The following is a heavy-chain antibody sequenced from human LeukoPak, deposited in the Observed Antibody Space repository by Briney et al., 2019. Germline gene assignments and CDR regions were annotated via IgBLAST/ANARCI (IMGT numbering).Heavy chain of an antibody. CDR2: INPNSGGT. CDR1: GYTFTGYY. J-gene: IGHJ4*02. CDR3: AREDGDALVDY. D-gene: IGHD4-17*01. Sequence: VASVKVSCKASGYTFTGYYMHWVRQAPGQGLEWMGWINPNSGGTNYAQKFQGRVTMTRDTSISTAYMELRSLRSDDTAVYYCAREDGDALVDYWGQGTLVTVSS. V-gene: IGHV1-2*02.